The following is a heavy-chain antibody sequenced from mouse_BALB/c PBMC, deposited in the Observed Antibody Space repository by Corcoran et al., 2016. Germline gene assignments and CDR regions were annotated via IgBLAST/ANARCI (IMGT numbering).Heavy chain of an antibody. Sequence: EVQLQQSGPELVKPVASVTISCKTSGYTFTESTMHWVKQSHGKSLEWIGGINPNNGGTSYNQKFKGKATLTVDKSSSTASMELRSLTSEDSAGYYCARTYYGSTWFAYWGQGALVTVSA. CDR1: GYTFTEST. CDR3: ARTYYGSTWFAY. D-gene: IGHD1-1*01. J-gene: IGHJ3*01. CDR2: INPNNGGT. V-gene: IGHV1-18*01.